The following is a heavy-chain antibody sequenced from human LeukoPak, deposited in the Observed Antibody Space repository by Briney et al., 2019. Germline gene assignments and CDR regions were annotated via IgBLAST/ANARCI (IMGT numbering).Heavy chain of an antibody. CDR1: GGSISSYY. V-gene: IGHV4-59*01. CDR2: IYYSGST. J-gene: IGHJ3*02. D-gene: IGHD3-22*01. Sequence: SSETLSLTCTVSGGSISSYYWSWIRQPPGKGLEWIGYIYYSGSTNYNPSLKSRVTISVDTSKNQFSLKLSSVTAADTAVYYCARDRPGSDSSGYYYWDAFDIWGQGTMVTVSS. CDR3: ARDRPGSDSSGYYYWDAFDI.